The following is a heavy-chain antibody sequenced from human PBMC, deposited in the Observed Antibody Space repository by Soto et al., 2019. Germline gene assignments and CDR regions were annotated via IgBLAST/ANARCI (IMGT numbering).Heavy chain of an antibody. CDR2: IYTSGST. V-gene: IGHV4-4*07. Sequence: SETLSLTCTVSGGSISSYYWSWIRQNAGKGLEWIGRIYTSGSTNYNPSLKSRVTMSVDTSKNQFSLKLSSVTAADTAVYYCARENPSWSLCNYFDYWGQGTLVTVSS. CDR3: ARENPSWSLCNYFDY. J-gene: IGHJ4*02. CDR1: GGSISSYY. D-gene: IGHD3-10*02.